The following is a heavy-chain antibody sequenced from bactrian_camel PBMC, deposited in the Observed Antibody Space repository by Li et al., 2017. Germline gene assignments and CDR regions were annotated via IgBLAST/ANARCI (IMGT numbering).Heavy chain of an antibody. CDR2: IDSDGST. CDR3: ASKVGMCGPNWSKLRFDS. Sequence: VQLVESGGGLVQPGGSLRLSCACSEFPGHTLDMAWFRQPAGEEREGVAAIDSDGSTSYADSVKGRFSISRDIASRTLYLQMSNLKPEDTALYYCASKVGMCGPNWSKLRFDSRGPGTQVTVS. J-gene: IGHJ4*01. V-gene: IGHV3S67*01. CDR1: EFPGHTLD. D-gene: IGHD1*01.